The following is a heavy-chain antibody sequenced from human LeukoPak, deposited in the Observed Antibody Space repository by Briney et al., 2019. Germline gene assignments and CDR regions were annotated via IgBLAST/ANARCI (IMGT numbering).Heavy chain of an antibody. V-gene: IGHV3-30-3*01. CDR3: ARAYYDTSGRFDP. D-gene: IGHD3-22*01. Sequence: PGRSLRLSCAVSGFIFGNYAMHWVRQAPGKGLEWVAVVAHDGSQIDYADSVKGRFTISRDNSKNTLYLQMNSLRTEDTALYYCARAYYDTSGRFDPWGQGTLVTVSS. CDR2: VAHDGSQI. J-gene: IGHJ5*02. CDR1: GFIFGNYA.